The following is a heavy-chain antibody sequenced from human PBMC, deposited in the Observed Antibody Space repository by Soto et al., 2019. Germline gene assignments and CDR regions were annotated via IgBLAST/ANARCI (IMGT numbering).Heavy chain of an antibody. Sequence: EVQLVESGGGLVQPGGSLRLSCAASGFTFNSYYMSWVRQAPGEGLEWVANIKPDGSEKYYVDSVEGRFTISRVNARNSLYLQMNSLRAEDTAVYYCVRDWRDGYDHSFNHWGQGTPVTVSP. J-gene: IGHJ4*02. CDR3: VRDWRDGYDHSFNH. CDR2: IKPDGSEK. CDR1: GFTFNSYY. V-gene: IGHV3-7*03. D-gene: IGHD5-12*01.